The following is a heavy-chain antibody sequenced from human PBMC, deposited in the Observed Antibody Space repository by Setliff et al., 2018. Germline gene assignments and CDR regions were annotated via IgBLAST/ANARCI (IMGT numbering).Heavy chain of an antibody. CDR1: GDSMSSYY. V-gene: IGHV4-59*01. CDR3: VTAQGAEHFDY. J-gene: IGHJ4*02. CDR2: VHYSGDS. D-gene: IGHD3-16*01. Sequence: SETLSLTCTVSGDSMSSYYWSWIRQSPGKGLEWIGYVHYSGDSNYNPSLKSQVTMTSNTAINTAYMELMRLTSEDTAVYYCVTAQGAEHFDYWGQGSLVTVSS.